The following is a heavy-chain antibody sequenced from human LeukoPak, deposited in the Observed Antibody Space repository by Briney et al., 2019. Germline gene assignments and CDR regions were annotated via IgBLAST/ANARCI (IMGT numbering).Heavy chain of an antibody. CDR1: GFTFSSYS. V-gene: IGHV3-48*01. Sequence: GGSLRLSCAASGFTFSSYSMNWVRQAPGKGLEWLSYISSSSSTIYYADSVKGRFTISRDNAKNSLYLQMNSLRAEDTAVYYCARGNYDFWSGYDDAFGIWGQGTMVTVSS. CDR3: ARGNYDFWSGYDDAFGI. J-gene: IGHJ3*02. CDR2: ISSSSSTI. D-gene: IGHD3-3*01.